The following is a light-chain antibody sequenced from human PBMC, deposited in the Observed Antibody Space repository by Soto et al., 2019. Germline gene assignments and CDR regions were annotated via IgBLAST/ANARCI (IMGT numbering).Light chain of an antibody. CDR2: AAS. CDR1: QGISTY. J-gene: IGKJ1*01. Sequence: IQMTQSPSSLSASVGDRVTITCRARQGISTYLNWYQQKPGKAPKLLIYAASTLQSGVPSRFSGSGSGTDFTLTISCLQSEDFATYYCQQYYSYPRTFGQGTKVDIK. V-gene: IGKV1-39*01. CDR3: QQYYSYPRT.